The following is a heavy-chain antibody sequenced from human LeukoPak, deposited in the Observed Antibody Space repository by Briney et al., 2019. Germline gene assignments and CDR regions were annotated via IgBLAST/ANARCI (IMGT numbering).Heavy chain of an antibody. V-gene: IGHV4-4*07. Sequence: SETLSLTCTVSGGSISSYYWTWIRQPAGKGLDWIGRIYTSGSTGYNPSLKSRVTMSLDTSKSQFSLKLSSVTAADTAVYYCVKVARVTVATTVGTSYDYYYMDVWGKGTTVTVSS. CDR2: IYTSGST. D-gene: IGHD5-12*01. CDR1: GGSISSYY. J-gene: IGHJ6*03. CDR3: VKVARVTVATTVGTSYDYYYMDV.